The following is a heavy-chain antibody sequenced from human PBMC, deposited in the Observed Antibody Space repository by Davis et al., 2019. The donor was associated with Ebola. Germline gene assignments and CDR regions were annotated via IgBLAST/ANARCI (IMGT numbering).Heavy chain of an antibody. J-gene: IGHJ1*01. CDR2: ISWNSGSI. CDR3: VKDKAYTPENFPH. D-gene: IGHD4-11*01. Sequence: GGSLRLSCAASGFTFDDYAMHWVRQAPGKGLEWVSGISWNSGSIGYADSVKGRFTISRDNAKNSLYLQMNSLRAEDTALYYCVKDKAYTPENFPHWGQGTLVTVSS. CDR1: GFTFDDYA. V-gene: IGHV3-9*01.